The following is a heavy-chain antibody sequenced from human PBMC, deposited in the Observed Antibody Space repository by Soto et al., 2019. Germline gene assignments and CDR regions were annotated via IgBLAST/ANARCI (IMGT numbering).Heavy chain of an antibody. CDR1: GFTFSNAW. CDR2: IKSKTDGGTT. Sequence: EVQLVESGGGLVKPGGSLRLSCAASGFTFSNAWMSWVRQAPGKGLEWVGGIKSKTDGGTTDYAAPVKGSFTSSRDDSKNTLYLQMNSLKTEDTAVYYCNTALYGDYNFDYWGQGTLVTVSS. J-gene: IGHJ4*02. D-gene: IGHD4-17*01. CDR3: NTALYGDYNFDY. V-gene: IGHV3-15*01.